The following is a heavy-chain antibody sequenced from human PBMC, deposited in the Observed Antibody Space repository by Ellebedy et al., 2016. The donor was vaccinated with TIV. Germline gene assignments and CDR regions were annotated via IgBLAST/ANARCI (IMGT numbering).Heavy chain of an antibody. CDR2: IYYSGST. CDR1: GGSISSSSYY. Sequence: SETLSLTCTVSGGSISSSSYYWGWIRQPPGKGLEWIGSIYYSGSTYYSPSLKSRVTISVDTSKNQFSLKLSSVTAADTAVYYCARGDSSYYGSGSYYTPFDSWGQGTLVTVSS. V-gene: IGHV4-39*01. CDR3: ARGDSSYYGSGSYYTPFDS. J-gene: IGHJ4*02. D-gene: IGHD3-10*01.